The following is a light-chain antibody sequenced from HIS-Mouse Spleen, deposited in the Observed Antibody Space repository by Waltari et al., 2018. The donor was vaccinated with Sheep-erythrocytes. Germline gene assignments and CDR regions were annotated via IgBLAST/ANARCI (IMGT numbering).Light chain of an antibody. J-gene: IGKJ5*01. Sequence: DIQMTQYPSSLSASVGDRVTITCQASQDISNYLNWYQQKPGKAPKLLIYDASNLETGVPSRFSGSGSGTDFTLTISSLQPEDFATYYCQQANSFPITFGQGTRLEIK. CDR2: DAS. V-gene: IGKV1-33*01. CDR1: QDISNY. CDR3: QQANSFPIT.